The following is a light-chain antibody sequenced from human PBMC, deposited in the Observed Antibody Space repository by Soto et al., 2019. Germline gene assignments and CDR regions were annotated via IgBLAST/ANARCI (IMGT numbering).Light chain of an antibody. Sequence: QSVLTQPPSASGTPGQRGTISCSGSSSNIGSNYVYWYQQLPGTAPKLLIYRNNQRPSGVPDRFSGYKSGTSASLAISGLRSEDEADYYCAAWDDSLSGLVFGGGTKLTVL. CDR1: SSNIGSNY. J-gene: IGLJ2*01. V-gene: IGLV1-47*01. CDR3: AAWDDSLSGLV. CDR2: RNN.